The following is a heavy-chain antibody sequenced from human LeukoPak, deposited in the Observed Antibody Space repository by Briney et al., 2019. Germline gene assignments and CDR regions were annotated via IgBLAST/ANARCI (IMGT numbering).Heavy chain of an antibody. CDR2: IYYSGST. Sequence: KPSETLSLTCTVSGGSISSYYWSWIRQPPGKGLEWLGYIYYSGSTNYNPSLKSRVTISVDTSKNQFSLKLSSVTAADTAVYYCARVLPMVRGVIYYYYYMDVWGKGTTVTVSS. D-gene: IGHD3-10*01. CDR1: GGSISSYY. J-gene: IGHJ6*03. V-gene: IGHV4-59*01. CDR3: ARVLPMVRGVIYYYYYMDV.